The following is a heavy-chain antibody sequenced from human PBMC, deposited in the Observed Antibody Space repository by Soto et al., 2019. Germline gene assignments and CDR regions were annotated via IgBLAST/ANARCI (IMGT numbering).Heavy chain of an antibody. CDR2: ISYDGSNK. D-gene: IGHD5-18*01. Sequence: QVQLVESGGVVVQPGRSLRLSCAASGFTFSSYAMHWVRQAPGKGLEWVAVISYDGSNKYYADSVKGRFTISRDTSKRALDLQMNSLRAEDTAVYYCARAPLWVTAMVLWYFDLWGRGTLVTVSS. CDR1: GFTFSSYA. CDR3: ARAPLWVTAMVLWYFDL. V-gene: IGHV3-30-3*01. J-gene: IGHJ2*01.